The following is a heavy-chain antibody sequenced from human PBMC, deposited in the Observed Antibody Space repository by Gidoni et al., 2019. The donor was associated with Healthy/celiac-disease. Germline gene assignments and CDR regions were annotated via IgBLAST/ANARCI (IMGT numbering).Heavy chain of an antibody. V-gene: IGHV3-30*03. J-gene: IGHJ4*02. CDR2: ISYDGSNK. Sequence: QVQLVESGGGVVQPGRSLRPSGAASGFTFSSYGMHWVRQAPGKGLEWVAVISYDGSNKYYADSVKGRFTISRDNSKNTLYLQMNSLRAEDTAVYYCCREIDYWGQGTLVTVSS. D-gene: IGHD1-26*01. CDR1: GFTFSSYG. CDR3: CREIDY.